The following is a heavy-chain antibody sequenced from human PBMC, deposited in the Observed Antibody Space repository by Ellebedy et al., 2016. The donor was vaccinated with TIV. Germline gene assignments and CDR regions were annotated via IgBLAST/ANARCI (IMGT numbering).Heavy chain of an antibody. Sequence: GSLRLSCTVSGGSFSSSLYYWGWIRQPPGKGLEWIGTIYYSGSTNYNPSLKSRVTISVDTSKNQFSLNLTSVTAADTAVYYCARLLSGWTYYYYMDVWGKGITVTVSS. CDR2: IYYSGST. D-gene: IGHD6-19*01. CDR3: ARLLSGWTYYYYMDV. V-gene: IGHV4-39*07. CDR1: GGSFSSSLYY. J-gene: IGHJ6*03.